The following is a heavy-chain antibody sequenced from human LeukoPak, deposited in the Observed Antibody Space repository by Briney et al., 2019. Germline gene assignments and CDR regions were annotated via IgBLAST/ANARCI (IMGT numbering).Heavy chain of an antibody. CDR1: GYTFTGYY. CDR2: INPNSGGT. V-gene: IGHV1-2*02. D-gene: IGHD6-13*01. Sequence: ASVKVSCKASGYTFTGYYMHWVRQAPGQGLECMGWINPNSGGTNYAQKFQGRVTMTRDTSISTAYMELSRLRSDDTAVYYCARRDSSWIYGMDVWGQGTTVAVSS. J-gene: IGHJ6*02. CDR3: ARRDSSWIYGMDV.